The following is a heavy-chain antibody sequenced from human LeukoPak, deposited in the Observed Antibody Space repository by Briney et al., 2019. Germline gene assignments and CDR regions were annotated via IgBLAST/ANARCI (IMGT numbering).Heavy chain of an antibody. J-gene: IGHJ3*02. D-gene: IGHD3-22*01. CDR2: ISSSSRYI. V-gene: IGHV3-21*01. CDR1: GFTFSSYS. Sequence: GGSLRLSCAASGFTFSSYSMNWVRQAPGKGLEWVSSISSSSRYIYYGDSVKGRFTISRDNAKNSLCLQMNSLRAEDTAVYYCARDAHYDSSGYYFRNDAFDIWGQGTMVTVSS. CDR3: ARDAHYDSSGYYFRNDAFDI.